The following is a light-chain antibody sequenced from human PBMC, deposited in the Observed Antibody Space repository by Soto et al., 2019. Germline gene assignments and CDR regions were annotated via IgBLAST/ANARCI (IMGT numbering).Light chain of an antibody. CDR1: QSVRSNY. CDR2: GVF. V-gene: IGKV3-20*01. Sequence: ETVLTQSPGTVSLSPGERATLSCTTSQSVRSNYLAWYQQKPGQAPRLLIYGVFSRAAGIPDRFSGSGSGTDFTLNISGLEPEDSAVYYCQPYDGSPRTFGRGTKLEI. J-gene: IGKJ2*01. CDR3: QPYDGSPRT.